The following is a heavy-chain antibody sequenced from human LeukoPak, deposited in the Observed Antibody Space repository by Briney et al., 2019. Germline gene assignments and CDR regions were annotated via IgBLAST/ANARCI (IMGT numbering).Heavy chain of an antibody. CDR3: ARGVYIAAAQYGY. D-gene: IGHD6-13*01. J-gene: IGHJ4*02. CDR1: GGSISNFY. V-gene: IGHV4-59*01. CDR2: IYYSGTT. Sequence: SETLSLTCTVSGGSISNFYWSWIRQPPGKGLEWIGYIYYSGTTNYNPSLKSRVTISVDTSKNQFSLKLNSVTAADTAVYYCARGVYIAAAQYGYWGQGTLVTVSS.